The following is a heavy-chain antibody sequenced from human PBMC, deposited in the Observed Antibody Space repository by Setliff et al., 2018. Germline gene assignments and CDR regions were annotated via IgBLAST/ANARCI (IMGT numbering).Heavy chain of an antibody. CDR3: VRDRTAYSYGLDV. V-gene: IGHV4-39*06. D-gene: IGHD5-18*01. Sequence: SETLSLTCTVSGVSIGDTYYYWAWIRQPPGKGLEWIGYIYHNGNTNFNPSLKTRVTMSVDTSKNQLALNLKSVTAADTAVYYCVRDRTAYSYGLDVWGQGTTVTVSS. CDR1: GVSIGDTYYY. CDR2: IYHNGNT. J-gene: IGHJ6*02.